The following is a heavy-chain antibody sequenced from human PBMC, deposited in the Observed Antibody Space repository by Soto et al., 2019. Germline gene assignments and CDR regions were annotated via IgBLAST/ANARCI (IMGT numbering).Heavy chain of an antibody. Sequence: QVQLVQSGAEVKKPGASVKVTCKASGYTFTSYGISWVRQAPGQGLEWMGWISAYNGNTNYAQKLQGRVTMTTDTSTSTAYMELRSLRSDDTAVYYCARDLGWEYQLPLSVWFDPWGQGTLVTVSS. CDR2: ISAYNGNT. CDR1: GYTFTSYG. V-gene: IGHV1-18*01. D-gene: IGHD2-2*01. J-gene: IGHJ5*02. CDR3: ARDLGWEYQLPLSVWFDP.